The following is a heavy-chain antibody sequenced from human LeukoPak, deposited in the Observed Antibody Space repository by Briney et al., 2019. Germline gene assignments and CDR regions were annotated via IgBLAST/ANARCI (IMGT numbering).Heavy chain of an antibody. J-gene: IGHJ4*02. V-gene: IGHV3-30-3*01. CDR3: ASSRGYSGYDPIDY. CDR2: ISYDGSNK. Sequence: GRSLRLSCAASGFTFSSYAMHWVRQAPGKGLERVAVISYDGSNKYYADSVKGRFTISRDNSKNTLYLQMNSLRAEDTAVYYCASSRGYSGYDPIDYWGQGTLVTVSS. D-gene: IGHD5-12*01. CDR1: GFTFSSYA.